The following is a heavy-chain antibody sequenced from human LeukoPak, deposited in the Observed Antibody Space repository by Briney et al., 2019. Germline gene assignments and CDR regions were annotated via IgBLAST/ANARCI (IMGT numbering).Heavy chain of an antibody. Sequence: SETLSLTCTVSGGSISSSSYYWGWIRQPPGKGLEWIGSIYYSGSTYYNPSLKSRVTISVDTSKNQFSLKLSSVTAADTAVYYCARVGNTVDAFDIWGQGTMVTVSS. CDR3: ARVGNTVDAFDI. CDR2: IYYSGST. CDR1: GGSISSSSYY. J-gene: IGHJ3*02. V-gene: IGHV4-39*07. D-gene: IGHD4-23*01.